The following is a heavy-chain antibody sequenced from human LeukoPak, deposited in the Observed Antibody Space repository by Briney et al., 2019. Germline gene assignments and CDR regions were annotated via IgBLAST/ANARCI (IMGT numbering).Heavy chain of an antibody. J-gene: IGHJ4*02. CDR2: IIPILGIA. D-gene: IGHD3-22*01. V-gene: IGHV1-69*04. CDR1: GGTFSSYA. Sequence: SVKVSCKAPGGTFSSYAISWVRQAPGQGLEWMGRIIPILGIANYAQKFQGRVTITADKSTSTAYMELSSLRSEDTAVYYCARDLYYDSSGYYCYWGQGTLVTVSS. CDR3: ARDLYYDSSGYYCY.